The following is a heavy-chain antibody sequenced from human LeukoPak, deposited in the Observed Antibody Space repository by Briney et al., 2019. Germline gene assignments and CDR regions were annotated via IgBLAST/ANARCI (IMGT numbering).Heavy chain of an antibody. Sequence: ASVKVSCKASGYTFTSCDISWVRQAAGQGLEGMGWMNPNSGNTGYGQSFQGRITMTRDISIGTAYMELSNLTSEDTAIYYCTRGSSGRRDNWGQGTLVTVSA. V-gene: IGHV1-8*01. CDR3: TRGSSGRRDN. J-gene: IGHJ4*02. CDR1: GYTFTSCD. D-gene: IGHD6-19*01. CDR2: MNPNSGNT.